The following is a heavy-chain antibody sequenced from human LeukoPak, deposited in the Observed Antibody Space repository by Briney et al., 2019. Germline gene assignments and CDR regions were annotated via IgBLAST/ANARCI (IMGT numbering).Heavy chain of an antibody. CDR3: ARAPLYSSFDY. CDR1: GGSISSYY. D-gene: IGHD5-18*01. V-gene: IGHV4-59*01. Sequence: PSETLSLTCTVSGGSISSYYWSWIRQPPGKGLEWIGYIYYIGTTNYNPSLKSRVTISVDTSKNQFSLKLSSVTAADTAVYYCARAPLYSSFDYWGQGALVTASS. J-gene: IGHJ4*02. CDR2: IYYIGTT.